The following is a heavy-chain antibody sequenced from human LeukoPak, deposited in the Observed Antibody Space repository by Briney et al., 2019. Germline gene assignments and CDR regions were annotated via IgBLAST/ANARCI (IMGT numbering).Heavy chain of an antibody. Sequence: PGGSLRLSCAAPGFTFRNYWMTWVRQAPGKGLEWVANIKQDGNEKYYVDSVKGRFTISRDNAKNSLYLQMNSLRAEDTAVYYCARVSRAVAGNDAFDIWGQGTMVTVSS. CDR3: ARVSRAVAGNDAFDI. J-gene: IGHJ3*02. CDR1: GFTFRNYW. CDR2: IKQDGNEK. D-gene: IGHD6-19*01. V-gene: IGHV3-7*02.